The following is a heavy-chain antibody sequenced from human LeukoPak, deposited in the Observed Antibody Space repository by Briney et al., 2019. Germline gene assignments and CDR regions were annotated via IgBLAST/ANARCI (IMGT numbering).Heavy chain of an antibody. V-gene: IGHV4-59*01. CDR2: IYYSGST. CDR3: ARGRYFDLYYFDY. J-gene: IGHJ4*02. CDR1: GGSISSYY. D-gene: IGHD3-9*01. Sequence: SETLSLTCTVSGGSISSYYWSWIRQPPGKGLEWIGYIYYSGSTNYNPSLKSRVTISVDTSKNQFSLKLSSVTAADMAVYYCARGRYFDLYYFDYWGQGTLVTVSS.